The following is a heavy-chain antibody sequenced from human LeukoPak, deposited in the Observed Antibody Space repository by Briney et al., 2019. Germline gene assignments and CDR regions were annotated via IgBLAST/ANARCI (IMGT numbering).Heavy chain of an antibody. Sequence: GGSLRLSCAASGFTFSSYGMHWVRQAPGKGLEWVAFIRYDGSNKYYADSVKGRFTISRDNSKNTLYLQMNSLRAEDTAVYYCAKDSLYSSSWGNFDYWGQGTLVTVPS. V-gene: IGHV3-30*02. CDR3: AKDSLYSSSWGNFDY. D-gene: IGHD6-13*01. CDR1: GFTFSSYG. CDR2: IRYDGSNK. J-gene: IGHJ4*02.